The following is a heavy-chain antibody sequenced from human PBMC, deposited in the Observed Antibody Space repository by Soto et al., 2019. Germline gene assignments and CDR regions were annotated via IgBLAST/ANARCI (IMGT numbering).Heavy chain of an antibody. CDR2: ISYDGSNK. Sequence: QVQLVESGGGVVQPGRSLRLSCAASGFTFSSYAMHWVRQAPGKGLEWVAVISYDGSNKYYADSVKGRFTISRDNSKNTLYLQVNSLRAEDTAVYYCARYRSDEDAFDIWGQGTMVTVSS. CDR1: GFTFSSYA. CDR3: ARYRSDEDAFDI. J-gene: IGHJ3*02. D-gene: IGHD2-15*01. V-gene: IGHV3-30-3*01.